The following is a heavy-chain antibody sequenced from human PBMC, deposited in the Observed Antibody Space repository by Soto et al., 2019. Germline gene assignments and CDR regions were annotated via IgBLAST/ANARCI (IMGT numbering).Heavy chain of an antibody. CDR2: ISSSGSTI. V-gene: IGHV3-48*03. CDR3: ARDGAVEDFDY. D-gene: IGHD6-19*01. CDR1: GFTFSSYE. Sequence: GGSLRLSCAASGFTFSSYEMNWVRQAPGKGLECVSYISSSGSTIYYAGSVKGRFTISRDNAKNSLYLQMNSLRAEDTAVYYCARDGAVEDFDYWGQGTLVTVYS. J-gene: IGHJ4*02.